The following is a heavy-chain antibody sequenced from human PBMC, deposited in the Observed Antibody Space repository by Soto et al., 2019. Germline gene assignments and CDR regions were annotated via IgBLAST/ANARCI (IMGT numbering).Heavy chain of an antibody. Sequence: GGSLRLSCAASGFTFSSYWMNWVRQAPGKGLEWVANIKQDGSEKYYVDSVKGRFTISRDNAKKSLYLQMDSLRAEDTAMYYCARDGNFYDTSGFYSDWGQGTLVTVSS. J-gene: IGHJ4*02. CDR2: IKQDGSEK. CDR1: GFTFSSYW. D-gene: IGHD3-22*01. V-gene: IGHV3-7*03. CDR3: ARDGNFYDTSGFYSD.